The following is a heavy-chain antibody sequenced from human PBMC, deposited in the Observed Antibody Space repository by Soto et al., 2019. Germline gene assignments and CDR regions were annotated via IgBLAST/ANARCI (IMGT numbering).Heavy chain of an antibody. V-gene: IGHV3-21*01. CDR1: GFTFSSYS. J-gene: IGHJ6*02. CDR2: ISSSSSYI. CDR3: AREGDNSNYGYYGMDV. Sequence: LRLSGAASGFTFSSYSMNWVRQAPGKGLEWVSSISSSSSYIYYADSVKGRFTISRDNAKNSLYLQMNSLRAEDTAVYYCAREGDNSNYGYYGMDVWGQGTTVTVSS. D-gene: IGHD4-4*01.